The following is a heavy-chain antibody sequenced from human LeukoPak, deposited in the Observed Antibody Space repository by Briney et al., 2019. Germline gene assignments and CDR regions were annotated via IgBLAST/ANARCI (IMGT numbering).Heavy chain of an antibody. Sequence: SETLSLTCTVSGGSISSYYWSWIRQPPGKGLEWIGYIYYSGSTNYNPSLKSRVTMSVDTSKNQFSLKLSSVTAADTAVHYCASTRTYYYDSSGYYSGWGQGTLVTVSS. CDR3: ASTRTYYYDSSGYYSG. CDR2: IYYSGST. CDR1: GGSISSYY. J-gene: IGHJ4*02. D-gene: IGHD3-22*01. V-gene: IGHV4-59*12.